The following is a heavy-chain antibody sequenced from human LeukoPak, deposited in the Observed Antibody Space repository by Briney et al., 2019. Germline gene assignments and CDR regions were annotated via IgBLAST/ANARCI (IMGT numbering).Heavy chain of an antibody. CDR3: AREDDYGETDY. CDR1: GGSISSGDYY. CDR2: IYYSGST. D-gene: IGHD4-17*01. Sequence: SETLSLTCTVSGGSISSGDYYWSWIRQPPGKGLEWIGYIYYSGSTYYNPSLKSRVTISVDTSKNQFSLKLSSVTAADTAVYYCAREDDYGETDYWGQGTLVTVSS. V-gene: IGHV4-30-4*01. J-gene: IGHJ4*02.